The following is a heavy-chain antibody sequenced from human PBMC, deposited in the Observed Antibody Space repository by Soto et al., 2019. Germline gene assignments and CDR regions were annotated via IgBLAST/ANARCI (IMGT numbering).Heavy chain of an antibody. CDR2: INPNSGGT. CDR3: ARGGAIAVAGTRGDFGMDV. J-gene: IGHJ6*02. Sequence: ASVKVSCKASGYTFTGYYMHWVRQAPGQGLEWMGWINPNSGGTNYAQKFQGWVTMTRDTSISTAYMELSRLRSDDTAVYYCARGGAIAVAGTRGDFGMDVWGQGTTVTVSS. CDR1: GYTFTGYY. V-gene: IGHV1-2*04. D-gene: IGHD6-19*01.